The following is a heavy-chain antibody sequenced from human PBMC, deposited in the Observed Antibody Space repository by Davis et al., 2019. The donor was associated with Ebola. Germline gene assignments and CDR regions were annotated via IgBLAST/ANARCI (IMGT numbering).Heavy chain of an antibody. Sequence: SETLSLTCAVYGGSFSGYYWSWIRQHPGKGLEWIGEINHSGSTNYNPSLKSRVAISVDTSKNQFSLKLSSVTAADTAVYYCARIHTMVLWYYYGMDVWGQGTTVTVSS. J-gene: IGHJ6*02. D-gene: IGHD3-10*01. CDR3: ARIHTMVLWYYYGMDV. V-gene: IGHV4-34*01. CDR1: GGSFSGYY. CDR2: INHSGST.